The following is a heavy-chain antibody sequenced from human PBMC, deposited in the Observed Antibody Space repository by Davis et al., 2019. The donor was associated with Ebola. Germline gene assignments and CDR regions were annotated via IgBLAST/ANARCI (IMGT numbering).Heavy chain of an antibody. CDR3: AKGRTIPLALDF. CDR2: INWNSDSI. V-gene: IGHV3-9*01. Sequence: GGSLRLSCATAGFTFSDSNMQWIRQAPGKGLEWVSGINWNSDSIVYADSVKGRFTISRDNAKNSLYLQMNSLRGEDTAFYYCAKGRTIPLALDFWGRGTLVTVSS. D-gene: IGHD2-2*02. CDR1: GFTFSDSN. J-gene: IGHJ4*02.